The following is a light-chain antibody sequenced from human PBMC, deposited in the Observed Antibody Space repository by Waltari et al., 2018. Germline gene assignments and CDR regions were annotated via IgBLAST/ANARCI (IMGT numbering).Light chain of an antibody. V-gene: IGKV1-12*01. Sequence: DIQMTQSPSSVSASVGDRVTIPCRASQNINRWLAWYQQKPGKAPKFLIFATSTLLGGVPARFSGSGSGTDFTLTISSLQPEDFATYYCQQTNTFPRTFGQGTKVEIK. CDR2: ATS. CDR3: QQTNTFPRT. CDR1: QNINRW. J-gene: IGKJ1*01.